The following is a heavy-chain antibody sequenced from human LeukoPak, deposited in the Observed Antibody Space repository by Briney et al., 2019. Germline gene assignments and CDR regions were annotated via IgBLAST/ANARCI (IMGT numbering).Heavy chain of an antibody. CDR3: AGDQTYYYDSSGYYYPTF. CDR1: GFTVSSNY. D-gene: IGHD3-22*01. Sequence: GGSLRLSCAASGFTVSSNYMSWVRQAPGKGLEWVSVIYSGGSTYYADSVKGRFTISRDNSKNTLYLQMNSLRAEDTAVYYCAGDQTYYYDSSGYYYPTFWGQGTLVTVSS. CDR2: IYSGGST. J-gene: IGHJ4*02. V-gene: IGHV3-66*01.